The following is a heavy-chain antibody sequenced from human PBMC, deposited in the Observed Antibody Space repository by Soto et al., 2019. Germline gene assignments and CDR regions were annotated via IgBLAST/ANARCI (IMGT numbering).Heavy chain of an antibody. V-gene: IGHV3-23*01. CDR2: ISGNGGST. CDR3: AKDIVPYYSASGSYYDS. J-gene: IGHJ4*02. CDR1: GFTFSSYA. Sequence: EVQLLESGGGLVQPGESLRLSCAASGFTFSSYAMTWVRQAPGKGLECVSGISGNGGSTYYADSVKGRFTISRDNSKNTLYLQMNTLRAEDTAVYYCAKDIVPYYSASGSYYDSWGQGALVTVSS. D-gene: IGHD3-10*01.